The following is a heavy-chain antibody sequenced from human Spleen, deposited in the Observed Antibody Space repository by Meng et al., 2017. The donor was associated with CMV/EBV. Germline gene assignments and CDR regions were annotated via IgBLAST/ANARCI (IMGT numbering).Heavy chain of an antibody. CDR2: IDSDGSNT. D-gene: IGHD2-2*01. J-gene: IGHJ6*02. V-gene: IGHV3-74*01. Sequence: GESLKISCAASGFIFSSYWMHWVRQAPGKGLVWVARIDSDGSNTNYADSVKGRFTISRDNAKNTLYLQMNSLRAEDTAVYYCVCLVVPADSKYYGMDVWGQGTTVTVSS. CDR1: GFIFSSYW. CDR3: VCLVVPADSKYYGMDV.